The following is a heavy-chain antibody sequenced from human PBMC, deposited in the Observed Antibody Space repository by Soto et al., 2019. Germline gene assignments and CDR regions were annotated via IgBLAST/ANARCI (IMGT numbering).Heavy chain of an antibody. CDR3: ARILEAAPASGLYYYYGMGV. D-gene: IGHD6-25*01. Sequence: SGPTLVNPTHTLTLTCTFSGFSLSTSGMCVSWIRQPPGKALEWLALIDWDDDRYYSTSLKTRLTISKDTSKNQVVLTMTNMDPVDTATYYCARILEAAPASGLYYYYGMGVWGQGTTVTVSS. J-gene: IGHJ6*02. V-gene: IGHV2-70*01. CDR2: IDWDDDR. CDR1: GFSLSTSGMC.